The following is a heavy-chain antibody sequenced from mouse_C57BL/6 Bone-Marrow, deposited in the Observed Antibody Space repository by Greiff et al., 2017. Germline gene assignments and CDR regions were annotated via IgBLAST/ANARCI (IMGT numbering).Heavy chain of an antibody. CDR3: TAQGAYGSSWYFDV. D-gene: IGHD1-1*01. CDR1: GFNIKDDY. V-gene: IGHV14-4*01. CDR2: IDPENGDT. J-gene: IGHJ1*03. Sequence: EVQLQQSGAELVRPGASVKLSCTASGFNIKDDYMHWVKQRPEQGLEWIGWIDPENGDTEYASKFQGKATITADTSSNTAYMQLSSLTSEDTAVYYCTAQGAYGSSWYFDVWGTGTTVTVSS.